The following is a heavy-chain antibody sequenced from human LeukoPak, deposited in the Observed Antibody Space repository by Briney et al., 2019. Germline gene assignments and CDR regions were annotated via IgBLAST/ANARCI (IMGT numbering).Heavy chain of an antibody. CDR3: AGERGYSSGWYNWFDP. D-gene: IGHD6-19*01. CDR1: GGSISSGGYY. V-gene: IGHV4-31*03. J-gene: IGHJ5*02. CDR2: IYYSGST. Sequence: PSQTLSLTCTVSGGSISSGGYYWSWIRQHPGKGLEWIGYIYYSGSTYYNPSLKSRVTISVDTSKNQFSLKLSSVTAADTAVYYCAGERGYSSGWYNWFDPWGQGTLVTVSS.